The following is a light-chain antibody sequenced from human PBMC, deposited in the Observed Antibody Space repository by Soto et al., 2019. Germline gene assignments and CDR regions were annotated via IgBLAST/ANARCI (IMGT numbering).Light chain of an antibody. J-gene: IGKJ1*01. Sequence: TQSPSTLSAAAGDRATLSCRASQSVSSSLAWYQQKPGQAPRLLIYGASTRATGIPARFSGSGSGTEFTLTISSLQSEDFAVYYCQQYNNWWTFGQGTKVDIK. CDR3: QQYNNWWT. CDR1: QSVSSS. V-gene: IGKV3-15*01. CDR2: GAS.